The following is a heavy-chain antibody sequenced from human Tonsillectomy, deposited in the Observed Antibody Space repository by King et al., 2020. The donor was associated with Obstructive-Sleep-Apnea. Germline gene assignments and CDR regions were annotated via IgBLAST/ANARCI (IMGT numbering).Heavy chain of an antibody. CDR2: IYYSGST. V-gene: IGHV4-39*07. CDR1: GGSISSSSYY. Sequence: LQLQESGPGLVKPSETLSLTCTVSGGSISSSSYYWGWIRQPPGKGLEWIGSIYYSGSTYYNPSLKSRVTISVDTSKNQFSLKLSSVTAADPAVYYCAREGDIVVVPAANMDVWGQGTTVTVSS. J-gene: IGHJ6*02. D-gene: IGHD2-2*01. CDR3: AREGDIVVVPAANMDV.